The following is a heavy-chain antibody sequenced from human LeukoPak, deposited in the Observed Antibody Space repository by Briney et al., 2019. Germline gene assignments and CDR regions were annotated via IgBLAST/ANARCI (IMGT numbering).Heavy chain of an antibody. Sequence: ASVNVSCKAPGYIFTSYYIHWVRQAPGQGLEWMGIINPSGGSTIYPQKFQGRVSMTRDTSTSTVYMELSSLRSEDTAVYYCARVPFLLSGFWDYWGQGTLVTVSS. J-gene: IGHJ4*02. V-gene: IGHV1-46*01. D-gene: IGHD6-25*01. CDR2: INPSGGST. CDR1: GYIFTSYY. CDR3: ARVPFLLSGFWDY.